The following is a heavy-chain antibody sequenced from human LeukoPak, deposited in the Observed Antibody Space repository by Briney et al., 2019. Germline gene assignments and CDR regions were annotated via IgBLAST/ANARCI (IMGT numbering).Heavy chain of an antibody. V-gene: IGHV4-61*01. CDR2: IYYSGST. Sequence: SQTLSLTCTVSGGSVSSGNYYWSWIRQPPGKGLEWIGYIYYSGSTNYNPSLKSRVTISVDTSKNQFSLKLTSVTAADTAVYYCARGVGAVYWYFDLWGRGTLVTVSS. D-gene: IGHD1-26*01. CDR3: ARGVGAVYWYFDL. CDR1: GGSVSSGNYY. J-gene: IGHJ2*01.